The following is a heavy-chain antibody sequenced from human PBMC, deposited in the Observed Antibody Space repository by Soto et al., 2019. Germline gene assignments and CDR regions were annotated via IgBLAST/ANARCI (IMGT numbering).Heavy chain of an antibody. Sequence: QVQLQESGPGLVKPSQTLSLTCSVSGESISSGGYYWSWIRHHTGKGLEWIGYIYDSESAYYNPSLKIRVTISMDTSKNHFAMRLSSVTAADTAVYYCARASSSSSAADYWGQGTLATVSS. CDR3: ARASSSSSAADY. CDR1: GESISSGGYY. CDR2: IYDSESA. V-gene: IGHV4-31*03. J-gene: IGHJ4*02. D-gene: IGHD6-6*01.